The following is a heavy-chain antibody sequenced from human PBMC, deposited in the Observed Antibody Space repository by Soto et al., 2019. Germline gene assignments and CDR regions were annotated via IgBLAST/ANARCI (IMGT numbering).Heavy chain of an antibody. CDR3: ARGALRYFDWLSTGYFDY. CDR2: INHSGST. V-gene: IGHV4-34*01. Sequence: PSETLSLTCAVYGGSFSGYYWSWIRQPPGKGLEWIGEINHSGSTNYNPSLKSRVTISVDTSKNQFSLKLSSVTAADTAVYYCARGALRYFDWLSTGYFDYWGQGTLVTVSS. D-gene: IGHD3-9*01. J-gene: IGHJ4*02. CDR1: GGSFSGYY.